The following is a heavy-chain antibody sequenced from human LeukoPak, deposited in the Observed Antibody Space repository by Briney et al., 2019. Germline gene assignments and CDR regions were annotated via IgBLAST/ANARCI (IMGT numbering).Heavy chain of an antibody. D-gene: IGHD3-22*01. J-gene: IGHJ4*02. V-gene: IGHV4-59*08. CDR2: IYYTGST. CDR1: GGSISSYY. Sequence: PSETLCLTCTVSGGSISSYYWSWIRQPPGKGLEWIGYIYYTGSTNYNPSLKSRVTISVDTSKNQFSLKLSSVTAADTAVYYCARHYYDISDSYCFDYWGQGTLVTFSP. CDR3: ARHYYDISDSYCFDY.